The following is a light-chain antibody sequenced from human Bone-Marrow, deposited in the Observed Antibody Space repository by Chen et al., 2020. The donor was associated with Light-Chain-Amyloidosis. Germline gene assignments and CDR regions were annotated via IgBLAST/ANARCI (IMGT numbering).Light chain of an antibody. CDR1: TGAVTSGHY. CDR2: DTR. J-gene: IGLJ2*01. V-gene: IGLV7-46*01. Sequence: QAVVTQQPSLTVSPGGTVTLTCGSSTGAVTSGHYPYWFQQKPGQAPRILIYDTRNKHYWTPARFSGSLLGGKAALTLSGAQPENEAEYYCLLSYSGARPVVFGGGTKLTVL. CDR3: LLSYSGARPVV.